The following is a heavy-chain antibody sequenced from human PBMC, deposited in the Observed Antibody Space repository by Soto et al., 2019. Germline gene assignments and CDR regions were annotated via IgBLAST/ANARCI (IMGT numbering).Heavy chain of an antibody. D-gene: IGHD4-17*01. CDR3: ARASYGDYPNYYYYGMDV. CDR1: GYHFPSYW. Sequence: GESLKISCQGSGYHFPSYWIGWVRQMPGKGLEWMGIIYPGDSDTRYSPSFQGQVTISADKSISTAYLQWSSLKASDTAMYYCARASYGDYPNYYYYGMDVWGQGTTVTVSS. V-gene: IGHV5-51*01. J-gene: IGHJ6*02. CDR2: IYPGDSDT.